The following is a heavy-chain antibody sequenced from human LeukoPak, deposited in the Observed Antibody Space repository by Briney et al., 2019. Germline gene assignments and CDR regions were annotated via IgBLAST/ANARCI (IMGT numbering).Heavy chain of an antibody. CDR3: ARLVGLRYFDWLLCHY. D-gene: IGHD3-9*01. CDR1: GGSISSSSYY. CDR2: IYYSGST. Sequence: SETLSLTCTVSGGSISSSSYYWGWIRQPPGKGLEWIGSIYYSGSTYYNPSLKSRVTISVDTSKNQFSLKLSSVTAADTAVYYCARLVGLRYFDWLLCHYWGQGTLVTVSS. J-gene: IGHJ4*02. V-gene: IGHV4-39*01.